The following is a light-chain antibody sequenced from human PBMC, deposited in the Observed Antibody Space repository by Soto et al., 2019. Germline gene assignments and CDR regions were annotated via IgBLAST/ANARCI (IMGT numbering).Light chain of an antibody. CDR2: GAS. J-gene: IGKJ5*01. CDR3: QQANSFPIS. CDR1: QSISDF. Sequence: DIQMTQSPSALSASLGDRVTITCRASQSISDFLAWYQQKPGKAPDLLIYGASRLKSGVPSRFIGSGFGTDFTLTISNLQPEDFATYYCQQANSFPISFGQGTRLEIK. V-gene: IGKV1-12*01.